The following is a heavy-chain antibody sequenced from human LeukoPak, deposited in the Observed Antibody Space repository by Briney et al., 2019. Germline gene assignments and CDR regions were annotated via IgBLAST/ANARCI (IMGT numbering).Heavy chain of an antibody. CDR3: ARYDSRGSASTKFDY. CDR2: IYGRAST. D-gene: IGHD3-3*01. J-gene: IGHJ4*02. CDR1: GYSPGENYY. Sequence: PSETLSLTCAVSGYSPGENYYWGWIRQSPGQGLEWIGRIYGRASTSYNPSLMNRVTMSVDTSKNHFSLQLTSVTAADTAVYYCARYDSRGSASTKFDYWGPGIQVTVSP. V-gene: IGHV4-38-2*01.